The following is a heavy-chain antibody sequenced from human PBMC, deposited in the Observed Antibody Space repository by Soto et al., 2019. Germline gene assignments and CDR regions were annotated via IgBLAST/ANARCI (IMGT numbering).Heavy chain of an antibody. CDR3: SPTSYIVGATY. CDR2: IKSKANNYAT. CDR1: GFNFSVSA. J-gene: IGHJ4*02. D-gene: IGHD1-26*01. V-gene: IGHV3-73*02. Sequence: EVQLVESGGGLVQPGGSLKLSCAASGFNFSVSAMHWVRQGSGKGLEWVGRIKSKANNYATAYAASVKGRFTISRDDSKNTAYLQMNSLKAEDTAVYYCSPTSYIVGATYWGQGTPVTVSS.